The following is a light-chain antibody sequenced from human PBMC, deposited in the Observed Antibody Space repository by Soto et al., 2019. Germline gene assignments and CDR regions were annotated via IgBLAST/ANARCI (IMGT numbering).Light chain of an antibody. J-gene: IGLJ1*01. CDR3: SSYTSSSTLGV. CDR2: EVR. Sequence: QSALTQPASVSGSPGQSITISCTGTSSDVGGYNYVSWYQQHPGKAPKLMIYEVRNRPSGVSNRFSGSKSGNTASLTISGLQAEDEADYYCSSYTSSSTLGVFGNGTKLTVL. V-gene: IGLV2-14*01. CDR1: SSDVGGYNY.